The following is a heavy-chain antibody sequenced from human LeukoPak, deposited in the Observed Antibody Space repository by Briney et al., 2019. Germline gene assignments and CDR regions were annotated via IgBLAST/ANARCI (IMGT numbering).Heavy chain of an antibody. CDR2: IYYSGST. CDR3: ARDRVVGATCWFDP. D-gene: IGHD1-26*01. J-gene: IGHJ5*02. V-gene: IGHV4-39*07. CDR1: GGSISSSSYY. Sequence: SETLSLICTVSGGSISSSSYYWGWIRQPPGKGLEWIGSIYYSGSTYYNPSLKSRVTISVDTSKNQFSLKLSSVTAADTAVYYCARDRVVGATCWFDPWGQGTLVTVSS.